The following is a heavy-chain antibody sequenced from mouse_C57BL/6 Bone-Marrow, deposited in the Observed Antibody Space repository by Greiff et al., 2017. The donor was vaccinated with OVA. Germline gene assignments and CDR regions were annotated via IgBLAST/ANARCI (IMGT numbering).Heavy chain of an antibody. Sequence: EVQLQQSGPELVKPGASVKISCKASGYTFTDYYMNWVKQSHGMSLEWIGDINPNNGGTSYNQKFKGKATLTVDKSSSTAYMELRSLTSEDSAVYYGARGPYYYGSSPSYAMDYWGQGTSVTVSS. CDR3: ARGPYYYGSSPSYAMDY. V-gene: IGHV1-26*01. CDR2: INPNNGGT. J-gene: IGHJ4*01. D-gene: IGHD1-1*01. CDR1: GYTFTDYY.